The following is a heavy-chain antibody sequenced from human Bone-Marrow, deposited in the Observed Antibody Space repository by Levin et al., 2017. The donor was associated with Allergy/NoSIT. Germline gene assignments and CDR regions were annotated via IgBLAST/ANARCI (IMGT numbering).Heavy chain of an antibody. CDR1: KFTFSSYV. J-gene: IGHJ3*01. Sequence: PGESLKISCAASKFTFSSYVMSWVRRAPGRGLEWVSSISGNGAATYFSDSVKGRFTISRDSSKNTLFLQMNSLRADDSAVYYCAKHRGHFGNFRPLDAFDVWGQGTMVTVSS. D-gene: IGHD4-23*01. CDR2: ISGNGAAT. CDR3: AKHRGHFGNFRPLDAFDV. V-gene: IGHV3-23*01.